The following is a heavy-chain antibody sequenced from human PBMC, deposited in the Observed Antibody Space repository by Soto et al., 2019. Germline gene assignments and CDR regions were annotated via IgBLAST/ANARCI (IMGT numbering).Heavy chain of an antibody. D-gene: IGHD2-21*02. V-gene: IGHV3-73*01. Sequence: WWSLRLSCAVSGFTFSGSAMHWARQASGDGLEWVGRIRSKANNYATAYAASVKGRFTFSRDDSQNTAYLQMNSLRTKGRHVYYCIGESDRSPLEDCSAIDVWGQESTVTV. CDR3: IGESDRSPLEDCSAIDV. CDR2: IRSKANNYAT. CDR1: GFTFSGSA. J-gene: IGHJ3*01.